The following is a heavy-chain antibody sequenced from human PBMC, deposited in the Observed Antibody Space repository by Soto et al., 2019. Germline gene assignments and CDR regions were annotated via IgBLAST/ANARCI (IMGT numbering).Heavy chain of an antibody. CDR1: GFTFSGYA. J-gene: IGHJ4*02. D-gene: IGHD2-21*02. V-gene: IGHV3-23*01. Sequence: GGSLRLSCAASGFTFSGYAMSWVRQAPGKGLEWVSAISGSGGSTYYADSVKGRFTISRDNSKNTLYLQMNSLRAEDTAVYYCANIIVVVTATQSGYYFDYWGQGTLVTVSS. CDR2: ISGSGGST. CDR3: ANIIVVVTATQSGYYFDY.